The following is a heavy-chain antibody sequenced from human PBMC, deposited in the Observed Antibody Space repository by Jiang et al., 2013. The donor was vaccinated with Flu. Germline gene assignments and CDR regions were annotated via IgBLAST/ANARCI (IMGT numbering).Heavy chain of an antibody. CDR3: ARDGGANCSGGLCYKGQPQYFQH. V-gene: IGHV4-59*01. Sequence: GPGLVKPSETLSLTCTVSGGSISSYYWSWIRQPPGKGLEWIGYIYSSGSTNYNPSLKSRVTISVDTSKNQFSLKLSSVTAADTAVYYCARDGGANCSGGLCYKGQPQYFQHWGQGTLVTVST. CDR1: GGSISSYY. CDR2: IYSSGST. J-gene: IGHJ1*01. D-gene: IGHD2-15*01.